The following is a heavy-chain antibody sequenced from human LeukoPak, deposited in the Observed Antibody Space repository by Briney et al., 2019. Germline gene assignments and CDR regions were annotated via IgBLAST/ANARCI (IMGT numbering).Heavy chain of an antibody. CDR1: GGTFSSYA. CDR2: IIPIFGTA. D-gene: IGHD3-22*01. J-gene: IGHJ3*02. Sequence: SVKVSCKASGGTFSSYAISWVRQAPGQGLEWVGGIIPIFGTANYAQKFQGRVAITADKSTSTAYMELSSLRSEDTAVYYCARGGVVLVVMAGDAFDIWGQGTMVAVSS. V-gene: IGHV1-69*06. CDR3: ARGGVVLVVMAGDAFDI.